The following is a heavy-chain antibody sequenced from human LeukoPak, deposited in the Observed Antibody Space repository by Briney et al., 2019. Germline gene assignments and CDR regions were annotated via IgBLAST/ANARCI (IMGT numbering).Heavy chain of an antibody. CDR2: IWYDGSNK. CDR1: GFTFKSYG. D-gene: IGHD4-23*01. Sequence: GGSLRLSCVASGFTFKSYGMHWVRQAPGKGLEWVAIIWYDGSNKYYADFVKGRFTTSRDNSKNTLYLQMNSLRADDTAIYYCAKSRLSVADYYFDYWGQGTLVTVSS. CDR3: AKSRLSVADYYFDY. V-gene: IGHV3-33*06. J-gene: IGHJ4*02.